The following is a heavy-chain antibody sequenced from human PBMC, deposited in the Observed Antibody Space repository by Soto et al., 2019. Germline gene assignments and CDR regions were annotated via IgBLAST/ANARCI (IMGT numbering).Heavy chain of an antibody. CDR1: GFTFDDYA. J-gene: IGHJ1*01. D-gene: IGHD6-13*01. Sequence: LRLSCAASGFTFDDYAMHWVRQVPGKGLEWVSGINWNSGSIGYGNSVKGRFAISRDNAKNSLHLQMNSLSAEDTAFYYCVKDESINWYSGHFRHWGQGTLVTVSS. CDR2: INWNSGSI. V-gene: IGHV3-9*01. CDR3: VKDESINWYSGHFRH.